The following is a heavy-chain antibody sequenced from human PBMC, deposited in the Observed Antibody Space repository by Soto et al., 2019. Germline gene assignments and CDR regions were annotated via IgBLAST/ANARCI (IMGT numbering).Heavy chain of an antibody. D-gene: IGHD3-22*01. V-gene: IGHV3-48*03. CDR3: XRDTYYYDSTQPEDFDC. CDR2: ISSGGRTI. CDR1: GFTFSSYE. Sequence: PGGSLRLSCAASGFTFSSYEMNWVRQAPGKGLEWISYISSGGRTIHYADSVKGRFTISRDNAKNSLYLQMNSLRVEDTAVYYCXRDTYYYDSTQPEDFDCWGQGTLVTVSS. J-gene: IGHJ4*02.